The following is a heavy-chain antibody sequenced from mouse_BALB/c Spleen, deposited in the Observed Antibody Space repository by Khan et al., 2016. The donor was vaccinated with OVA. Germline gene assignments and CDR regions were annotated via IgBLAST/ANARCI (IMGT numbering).Heavy chain of an antibody. CDR2: IIPSNDYT. CDR3: VREGAYYRSDGWFAY. J-gene: IGHJ3*01. V-gene: IGHV1-4*01. CDR1: GYTFTTYT. Sequence: VQLQQSGAELARPGASVKMSCKASGYTFTTYTIHWVKQRPGQGLEWIGYIIPSNDYTNYNQKFKERATLTADKSSSTAYMQLSSLTSEDSAVYYGVREGAYYRSDGWFAYWGQGTLVTVSA. D-gene: IGHD2-14*01.